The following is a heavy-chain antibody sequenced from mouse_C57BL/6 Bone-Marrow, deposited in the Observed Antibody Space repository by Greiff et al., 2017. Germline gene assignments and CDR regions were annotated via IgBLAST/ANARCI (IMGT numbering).Heavy chain of an antibody. CDR2: ISSGGSYT. J-gene: IGHJ4*01. V-gene: IGHV5-6*01. CDR1: GFTFSSYG. Sequence: DVQLQESGGDLVKPGGSLKLSCAASGFTFSSYGMSWVRQTPDKRLEWVATISSGGSYTYYPDSVKGRFTISRDNAKNTLYLQMSSLKSEDTAMYYCARRDFLMDYWGQGTSVTVSS. D-gene: IGHD3-3*01. CDR3: ARRDFLMDY.